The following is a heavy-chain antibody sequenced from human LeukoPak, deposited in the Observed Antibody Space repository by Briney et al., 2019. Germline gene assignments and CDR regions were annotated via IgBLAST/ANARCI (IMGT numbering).Heavy chain of an antibody. CDR2: ISSSSHYT. V-gene: IGHV3-11*06. CDR1: GFTFSDYY. CDR3: ARILPISGRDS. D-gene: IGHD2-15*01. J-gene: IGHJ4*02. Sequence: GGSLRLSCAASGFTFSDYYMTWIRQAPGKGLECVSYISSSSHYTNYPDSVKGRFTISRDNAKNTVYLQMNSLRGEDTAVYYCARILPISGRDSWGQGTLVTVSS.